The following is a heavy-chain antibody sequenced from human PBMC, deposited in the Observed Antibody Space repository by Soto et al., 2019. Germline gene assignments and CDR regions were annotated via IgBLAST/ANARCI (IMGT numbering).Heavy chain of an antibody. V-gene: IGHV4-39*01. D-gene: IGHD6-13*01. CDR1: GGSISSSSYY. CDR3: ARLIRFKTPRWYFDY. CDR2: IYYSGTT. J-gene: IGHJ4*02. Sequence: SETLSLTCTVSGGSISSSSYYWAWVRQPPGKGLEWIGSIYYSGTTYYNPSLKSRVTISEDTSKNQFSLKLSSVTAADTAVLYCARLIRFKTPRWYFDYWARDPSSPSPQ.